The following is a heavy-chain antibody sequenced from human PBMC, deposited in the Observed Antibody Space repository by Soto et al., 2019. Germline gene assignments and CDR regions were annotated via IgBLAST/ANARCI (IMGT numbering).Heavy chain of an antibody. Sequence: SETLSLTCTVSGGSLSNYHWRWIRQSPGKGQEWIGYIYYSGSTNYSPSLKSRVTISVGTSKYQFSQKLGSVTAADTAVYYCASTVTTSTFDHWGQGTLVTVSS. CDR3: ASTVTTSTFDH. J-gene: IGHJ4*02. D-gene: IGHD4-17*01. CDR2: IYYSGST. V-gene: IGHV4-59*08. CDR1: GGSLSNYH.